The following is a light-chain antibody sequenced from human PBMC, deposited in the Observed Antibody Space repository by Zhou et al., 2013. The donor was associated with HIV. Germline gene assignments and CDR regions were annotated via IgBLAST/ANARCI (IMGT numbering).Light chain of an antibody. V-gene: IGKV1-5*03. CDR3: QQYDNLVLT. J-gene: IGKJ4*01. CDR1: QSISSW. Sequence: DIQMTQSPSTLSASVGDRVTITCRASQSISSWLAWYQQKPGKAPNLVIYKASSLESGVPSRFSGSASGTEFTLTISSLQPDDFATYYCQQYDNLVLTFGGGTKVEIK. CDR2: KAS.